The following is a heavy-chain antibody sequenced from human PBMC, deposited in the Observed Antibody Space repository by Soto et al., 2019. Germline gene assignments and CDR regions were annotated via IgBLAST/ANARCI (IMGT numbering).Heavy chain of an antibody. CDR2: ISYDGSNK. CDR3: AKDIVLRYFDWLPDYYYYGMDV. CDR1: GFTFSSYG. V-gene: IGHV3-30*18. Sequence: PGGSLRLSCAASGFTFSSYGMHWVRQAPGKGLEWVAVISYDGSNKYYADSVKGRFTISRDNSKNTLYLQMNSLRAEDTAVYYCAKDIVLRYFDWLPDYYYYGMDVWGQGTTVTVSS. D-gene: IGHD3-9*01. J-gene: IGHJ6*02.